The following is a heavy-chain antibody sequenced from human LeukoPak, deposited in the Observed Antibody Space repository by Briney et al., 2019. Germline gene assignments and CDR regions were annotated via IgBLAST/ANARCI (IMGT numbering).Heavy chain of an antibody. CDR1: GFNFRGQA. J-gene: IGHJ4*02. CDR3: ASDFTAYTTGGAFDY. Sequence: QAGGSLRLSCAASGFNFRGQAMSWVRQGPGKGLEWVAGISGRGETTYYADSVQGRFNISRDNSKNTLFLQVNSLRAEDTAVYYCASDFTAYTTGGAFDYWGQGTLVTVSS. V-gene: IGHV3-23*01. D-gene: IGHD2/OR15-2a*01. CDR2: ISGRGETT.